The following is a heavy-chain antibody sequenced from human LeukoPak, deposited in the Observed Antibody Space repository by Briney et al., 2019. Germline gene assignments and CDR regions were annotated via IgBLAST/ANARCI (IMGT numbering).Heavy chain of an antibody. CDR3: ARRYNSSWYDYGMDV. D-gene: IGHD6-13*01. CDR2: MSPNSGNT. Sequence: ASVKVSCKASGYTFTSYDINWVRQATGQGLEWMGWMSPNSGNTGYAQKFQGRVTMTRNTSISTAYMELSSLRSEDTAVYYCARRYNSSWYDYGMDVWGQGTTVTVSS. V-gene: IGHV1-8*01. J-gene: IGHJ6*02. CDR1: GYTFTSYD.